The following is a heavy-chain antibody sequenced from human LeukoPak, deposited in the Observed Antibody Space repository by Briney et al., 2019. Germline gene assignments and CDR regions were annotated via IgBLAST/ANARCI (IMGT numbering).Heavy chain of an antibody. Sequence: GGSLRLSCAASGFSLSSYGMHWVRQAQGKGLEWVAFIRYDGSNKYYADSVKGRFTISRDKTKNTLYLQMNSLRAEDTAVYYCAKDGLPPAVAGTSLDYWGQGTLVTVSS. CDR3: AKDGLPPAVAGTSLDY. D-gene: IGHD6-19*01. CDR1: GFSLSSYG. V-gene: IGHV3-30*02. J-gene: IGHJ4*02. CDR2: IRYDGSNK.